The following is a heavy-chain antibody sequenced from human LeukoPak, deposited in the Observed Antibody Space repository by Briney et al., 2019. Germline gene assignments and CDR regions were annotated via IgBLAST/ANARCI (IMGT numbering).Heavy chain of an antibody. D-gene: IGHD2-15*01. CDR2: IYTSGT. CDR1: GGSISRYY. CDR3: ARHDCSASSCYGYYFDY. V-gene: IGHV4-4*09. J-gene: IGHJ4*02. Sequence: SETLSLTCTVSGGSISRYYWSWIRQPPGKGLEWIGYIYTSGTNYNPSLKSRVTISVDTSKNQFSLKLSSVTAADTAVYYCARHDCSASSCYGYYFDYWGQGTLVTVSS.